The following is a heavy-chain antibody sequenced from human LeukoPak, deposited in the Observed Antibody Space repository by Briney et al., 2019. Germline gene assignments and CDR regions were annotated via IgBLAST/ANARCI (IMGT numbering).Heavy chain of an antibody. J-gene: IGHJ4*02. V-gene: IGHV4-39*01. CDR3: ARLPIVVVPAARGGFDY. CDR1: GGSISSYY. D-gene: IGHD2-2*01. Sequence: TSETLSLTCTVSGGSISSYYWSWIRQPPGKGLEWIGSIYYSGSTYYNPSLKSRVTISVDTSKNQFSLKLSSVTAADTAVYYCARLPIVVVPAARGGFDYWGQGTLVTVSS. CDR2: IYYSGST.